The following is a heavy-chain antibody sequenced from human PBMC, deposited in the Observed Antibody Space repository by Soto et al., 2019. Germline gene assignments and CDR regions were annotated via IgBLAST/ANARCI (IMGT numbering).Heavy chain of an antibody. CDR3: ARDSSWYELGDWFDP. CDR1: GYTFTSYA. CDR2: INAGNGNT. J-gene: IGHJ5*02. Sequence: QVQLVQSGAEEKKPGASVKVSCKASGYTFTSYAMHWVRQAPGQRLEWMGWINAGNGNTKYSQKFQGRVTITRDTSASPAYMELSSLRSEDTAVYYCARDSSWYELGDWFDPWGQGTLVTVSS. V-gene: IGHV1-3*05. D-gene: IGHD6-13*01.